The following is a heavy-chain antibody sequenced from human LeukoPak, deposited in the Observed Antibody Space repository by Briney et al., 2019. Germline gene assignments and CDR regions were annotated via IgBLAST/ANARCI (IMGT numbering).Heavy chain of an antibody. CDR1: GASISSYY. CDR3: ARVSYYVHAHYFDF. Sequence: SETLSLTCTVSGASISSYYWSWIRQTPGKGLEWIGYIYYSGSTDFNPSLKSRVTISVDTSKNQISLKLSSVTAADTAVYYCARVSYYVHAHYFDFWGQGTLVTVTS. J-gene: IGHJ4*02. V-gene: IGHV4-59*01. D-gene: IGHD3-10*02. CDR2: IYYSGST.